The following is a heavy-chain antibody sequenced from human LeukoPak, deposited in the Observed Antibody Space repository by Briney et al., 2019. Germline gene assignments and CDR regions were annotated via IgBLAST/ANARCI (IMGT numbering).Heavy chain of an antibody. Sequence: GGSLRLSCAASGFTFSSYGMHWVRQAPGKGLDWVAVISSDASNIYYEDSVKGRFTISRDDSKNTVYLQMNSLTAGDTAVYYCAKDKGWKYIDYWGQGTLVTVSS. CDR2: ISSDASNI. D-gene: IGHD1-1*01. CDR1: GFTFSSYG. J-gene: IGHJ4*02. V-gene: IGHV3-30*18. CDR3: AKDKGWKYIDY.